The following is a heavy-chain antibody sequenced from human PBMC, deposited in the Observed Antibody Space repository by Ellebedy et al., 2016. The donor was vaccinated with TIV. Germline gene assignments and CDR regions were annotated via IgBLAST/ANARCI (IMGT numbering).Heavy chain of an antibody. CDR2: INKDVSEK. CDR3: ARSGSGRRDGMDV. CDR1: GFTFSFSS. Sequence: GESLKISCAGSGFTFSFSSMSWVRQAPGNRSEWVANINKDVSEKFYVYSVKCRFTISRDNSKNSLYRQMTSLRDEDSAVYYCARSGSGRRDGMDVWGQGTTVTVSS. J-gene: IGHJ6*02. D-gene: IGHD3-10*01. V-gene: IGHV3-7*04.